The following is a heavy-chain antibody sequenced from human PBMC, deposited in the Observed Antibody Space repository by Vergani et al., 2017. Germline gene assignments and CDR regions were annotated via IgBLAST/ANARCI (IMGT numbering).Heavy chain of an antibody. CDR1: GYTFTDYA. J-gene: IGHJ4*02. V-gene: IGHV7-4-1*02. CDR3: ARDDLSDPDWLFEY. CDR2: INTNTGNP. D-gene: IGHD3-9*01. Sequence: QVQLVQSGSELKKPGASVKVSCEASGYTFTDYAMTWVRQAPGQGLEWMGWINTNTGNPTYAQGFTGRFVFSLDTSVSTAYLQINSLKAEDTAVYYCARDDLSDPDWLFEYWGEGTLVTVSS.